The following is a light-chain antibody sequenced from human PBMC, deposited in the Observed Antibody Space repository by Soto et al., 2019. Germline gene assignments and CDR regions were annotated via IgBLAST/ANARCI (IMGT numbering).Light chain of an antibody. J-gene: IGKJ1*01. CDR2: DAS. V-gene: IGKV1-5*01. Sequence: DVQMTQSPSTLSASVGDRVTITCRASQNINNWLAWYQQKSGKAPKVLIYDASSLESGVPSRFSGSGSGTEFTLTISSLQPDDLATYYCQQYKSYSWTFGQGTKVNIK. CDR1: QNINNW. CDR3: QQYKSYSWT.